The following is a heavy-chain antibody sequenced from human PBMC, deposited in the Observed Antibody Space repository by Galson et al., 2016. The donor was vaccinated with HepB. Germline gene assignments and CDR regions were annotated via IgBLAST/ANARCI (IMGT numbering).Heavy chain of an antibody. Sequence: SLRLSCAASGFIFSDHYMEWVRQAPGKGLEWVGRTKNKANSYTKEYAASVEGRFTISRDDSKNTLYLQMNSLRAKDTAVYYCARARPLRARNSMDVWGQGTLVTVSS. J-gene: IGHJ4*02. D-gene: IGHD2/OR15-2a*01. CDR2: TKNKANSYTK. CDR3: ARARPLRARNSMDV. CDR1: GFIFSDHY. V-gene: IGHV3-72*01.